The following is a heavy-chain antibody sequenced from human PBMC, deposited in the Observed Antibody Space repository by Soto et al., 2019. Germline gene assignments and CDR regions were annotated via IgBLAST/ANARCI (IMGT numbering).Heavy chain of an antibody. CDR1: GFTFSSYW. CDR3: ARVVGDYDFWSGYGTIPYYLDY. J-gene: IGHJ4*02. V-gene: IGHV3-74*01. CDR2: INSDGSST. D-gene: IGHD3-3*01. Sequence: GGSLRLSCAASGFTFSSYWMHWVRQAPGKGLVWVSRINSDGSSTSYADSVKGRFTISRDNAKNTLYLQMNSLRAEDTAVYYCARVVGDYDFWSGYGTIPYYLDYWGQGTLVTVSS.